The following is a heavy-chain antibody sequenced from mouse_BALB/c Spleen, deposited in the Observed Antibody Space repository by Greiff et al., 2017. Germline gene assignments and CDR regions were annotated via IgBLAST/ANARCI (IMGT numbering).Heavy chain of an antibody. CDR1: GFSLTSYG. J-gene: IGHJ4*01. D-gene: IGHD1-1*02. Sequence: VHLVESGPGLVAPSQSLSITCTVSGFSLTSYGVHWVRQPPGKGLEWLGVIWAGGSTNYNSALMSRLSISKDNSKSQVFLKMNSLQTDDTAMYYCAGTMVYAMDYWGQGTSVTVSS. CDR3: AGTMVYAMDY. V-gene: IGHV2-9*02. CDR2: IWAGGST.